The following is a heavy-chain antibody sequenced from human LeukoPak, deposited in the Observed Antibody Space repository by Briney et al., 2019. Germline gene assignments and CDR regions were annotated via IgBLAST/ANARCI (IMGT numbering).Heavy chain of an antibody. CDR2: IKQDGSEK. CDR1: GFTFTNFW. CDR3: ARDLGIPAAEYFDY. V-gene: IGHV3-7*01. J-gene: IGHJ4*02. Sequence: GGSLRLSCAASGFTFTNFWMTWVRQAPGKGLEWVANIKQDGSEKYYVGSVKGRFTISRDNAKNSLYLQMNSLRAEDTAVYYCARDLGIPAAEYFDYWGQGTLVTVSS. D-gene: IGHD6-13*01.